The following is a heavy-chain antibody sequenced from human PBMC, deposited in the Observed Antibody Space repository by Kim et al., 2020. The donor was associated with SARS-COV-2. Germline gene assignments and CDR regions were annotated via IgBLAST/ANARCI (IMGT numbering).Heavy chain of an antibody. Sequence: GGSLRLSCAASGFTFSSYWMSWVRQAPGKGLEWVANIKKDGSEKYYVDSVKGRFTIYRDNAKNSLYLQMNSLRAEDTAVYYCARDLYSGNRISWGQGTLVTVSS. CDR1: GFTFSSYW. V-gene: IGHV3-7*03. CDR2: IKKDGSEK. J-gene: IGHJ4*02. CDR3: ARDLYSGNRIS. D-gene: IGHD1-26*01.